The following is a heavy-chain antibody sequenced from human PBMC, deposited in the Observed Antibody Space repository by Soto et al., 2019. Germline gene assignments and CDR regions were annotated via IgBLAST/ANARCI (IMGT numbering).Heavy chain of an antibody. CDR3: ARASSGYYWYFDL. CDR2: ISSSSTI. J-gene: IGHJ2*01. Sequence: GGSLRLSCAASGFTFSSYSMNWVRQAPGKGLEWVSYISSSSTIYYADSVKGRFTISRDNAKNSLYLQMNSLRAEDTAVYYCARASSGYYWYFDLWGRGTLVTVSS. CDR1: GFTFSSYS. D-gene: IGHD6-19*01. V-gene: IGHV3-48*01.